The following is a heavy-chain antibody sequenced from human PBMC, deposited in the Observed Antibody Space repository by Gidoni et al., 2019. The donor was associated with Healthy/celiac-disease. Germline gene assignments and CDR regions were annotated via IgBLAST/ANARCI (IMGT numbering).Heavy chain of an antibody. Sequence: YYSGSTYYNPSLKSRVTISVDTSKNQFSLKLSSVTAADTAVYYCARQEAGEDSSSSFNFDYWGQGTLVTVSS. D-gene: IGHD6-6*01. J-gene: IGHJ4*02. V-gene: IGHV4-39*01. CDR2: YYSGST. CDR3: ARQEAGEDSSSSFNFDY.